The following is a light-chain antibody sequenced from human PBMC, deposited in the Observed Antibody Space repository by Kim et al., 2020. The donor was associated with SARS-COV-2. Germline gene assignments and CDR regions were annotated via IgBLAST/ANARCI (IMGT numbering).Light chain of an antibody. CDR3: QQYGSSPLT. J-gene: IGKJ4*01. CDR1: QSVSSNY. Sequence: ENVLTQSPGTLSLSPGERATLSCMASQSVSSNYLAWYQQKPGQAPRLLIYGASSRATGIPDRFSGSGSGTDFTLTISRLEPEDFAVYYCQQYGSSPLTFGGGTKVEIK. V-gene: IGKV3-20*01. CDR2: GAS.